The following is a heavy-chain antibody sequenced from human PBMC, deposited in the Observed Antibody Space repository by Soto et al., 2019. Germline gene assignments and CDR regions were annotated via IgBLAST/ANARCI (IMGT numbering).Heavy chain of an antibody. Sequence: EVQLVESGGGLVQPGGSLRLSCAASGFTFRNYDMHWVRQGTGKGLEWVSGISAAGDPDYADSVEGRFTISRKNAQNSFFLQMNSLRVGDTAVYYCARTDRDFYGLDVWGQGTTVIVS. CDR3: ARTDRDFYGLDV. CDR1: GFTFRNYD. V-gene: IGHV3-13*05. J-gene: IGHJ6*02. CDR2: ISAAGDP.